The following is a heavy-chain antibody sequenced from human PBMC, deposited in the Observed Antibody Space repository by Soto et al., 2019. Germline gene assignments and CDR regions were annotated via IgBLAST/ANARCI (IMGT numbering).Heavy chain of an antibody. CDR2: IYYSGST. V-gene: IGHV4-31*03. Sequence: SETLSLTCTVSGGSISSPNFYWSWIRQHPGKGLEWIGYIYYSGSTYYNPSLESRVTLSVDTSRKQFSLKVSSVTAADTAVYYCARANYFDSSGPFDYWGPGTLVTVSS. CDR3: ARANYFDSSGPFDY. CDR1: GGSISSPNFY. J-gene: IGHJ4*02. D-gene: IGHD3-22*01.